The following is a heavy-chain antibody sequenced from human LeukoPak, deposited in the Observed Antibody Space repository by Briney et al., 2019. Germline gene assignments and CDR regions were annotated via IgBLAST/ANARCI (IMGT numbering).Heavy chain of an antibody. CDR2: ISSRSGYI. V-gene: IGHV3-21*01. CDR1: GFTFSSYS. D-gene: IGHD6-25*01. J-gene: IGHJ4*02. Sequence: AGGSLRLSCAASGFTFSSYSMSWVRQAPGKGLEWVSSISSRSGYIYYGDSVKGRFTISRDNAKNSLYLQMNTLRAEDTAAYYCASFDSSGWHYFDYWGQGTLVTVSA. CDR3: ASFDSSGWHYFDY.